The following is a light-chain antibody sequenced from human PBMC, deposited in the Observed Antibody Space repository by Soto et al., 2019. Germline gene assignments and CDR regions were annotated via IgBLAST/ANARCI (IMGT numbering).Light chain of an antibody. CDR1: QTITSY. Sequence: DIQMTQSPSSLSASVGDRVTITCRASQTITSYLNWYQQKPGKAPKLLIYAASTLQGGVPSRFSGSGSGTDFTLTISSLQPEDFATYYCQQSSSTLWTFGQGTKVEIK. V-gene: IGKV1-39*01. CDR3: QQSSSTLWT. CDR2: AAS. J-gene: IGKJ1*01.